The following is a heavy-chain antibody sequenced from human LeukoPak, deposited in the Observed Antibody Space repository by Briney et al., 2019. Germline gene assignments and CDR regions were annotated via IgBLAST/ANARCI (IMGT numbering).Heavy chain of an antibody. CDR2: IRYDGSNK. D-gene: IGHD3-22*01. CDR3: AKVGSDDSSGYYSLGYYYYYMDV. Sequence: GGSLRLSCAASGFTFSNYDMSWVRQAPDKGLEWVAFIRYDGSNKYYADCVKGRFTISRDNSKNTLYLQMNSLRAEDTAVYYCAKVGSDDSSGYYSLGYYYYYMDVWGKGTTVTISS. CDR1: GFTFSNYD. J-gene: IGHJ6*03. V-gene: IGHV3-30*02.